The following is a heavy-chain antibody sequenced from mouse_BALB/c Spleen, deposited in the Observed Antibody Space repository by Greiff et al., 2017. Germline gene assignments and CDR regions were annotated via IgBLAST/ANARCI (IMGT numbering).Heavy chain of an antibody. Sequence: QGQLQQSGAELVKPGASVKLSCKASGYTFTSYYMYWVKQRPGQGLEWIGEINPSNGGTNFNEKFKSKATLTVDKSSSTAYMQLSSLTSEDSAVYYCTRSYDYDRDYYYAMDYWGQGTSVTVSS. D-gene: IGHD2-4*01. CDR1: GYTFTSYY. J-gene: IGHJ4*01. CDR2: INPSNGGT. CDR3: TRSYDYDRDYYYAMDY. V-gene: IGHV1S81*02.